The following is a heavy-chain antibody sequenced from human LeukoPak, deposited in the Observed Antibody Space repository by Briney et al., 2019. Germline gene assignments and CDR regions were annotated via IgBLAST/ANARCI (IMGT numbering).Heavy chain of an antibody. CDR2: IYYSGST. Sequence: PSQTLSLTCTVSGGSISSGDYYWSWIRQPPGKGLEWIGYIYYSGSTYYNPSLKSRVTISVDTSKNQSSLKLSSVTAADTAVYYCARGSEYDSSGYLGPWGQGTLVTVSS. CDR3: ARGSEYDSSGYLGP. J-gene: IGHJ5*02. CDR1: GGSISSGDYY. D-gene: IGHD3-22*01. V-gene: IGHV4-30-4*01.